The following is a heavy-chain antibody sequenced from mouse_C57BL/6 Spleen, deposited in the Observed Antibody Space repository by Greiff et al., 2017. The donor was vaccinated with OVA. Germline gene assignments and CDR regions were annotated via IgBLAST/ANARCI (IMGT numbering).Heavy chain of an antibody. V-gene: IGHV1-82*01. J-gene: IGHJ2*01. Sequence: QVQLKESGPELVKPGASVKISCKASGYAFSSSWMNWVKQRPGKGLEWIGRIYPGDGDTNYNGKFKGKATLTADKSSSTAYMQLSSLTSEDSAVYFCATYYSNDYFDYWGQGTTLTVSS. CDR1: GYAFSSSW. CDR2: IYPGDGDT. CDR3: ATYYSNDYFDY. D-gene: IGHD2-5*01.